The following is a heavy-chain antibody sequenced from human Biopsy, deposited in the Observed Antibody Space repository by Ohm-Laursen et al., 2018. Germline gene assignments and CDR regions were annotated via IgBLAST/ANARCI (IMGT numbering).Heavy chain of an antibody. CDR1: GDSIATFNYY. V-gene: IGHV4-39*01. CDR3: ARIYFYGLGSSDYFFDS. Sequence: SETLSLTCSVSGDSIATFNYYWGWVRQPPGKGMEWLGTIFYSGTTYFSRNLEIRLTISQDTSSNQFSLRLKYGTAADTGVYYCARIYFYGLGSSDYFFDSWGQGTLVTVSS. D-gene: IGHD3-10*01. J-gene: IGHJ4*02. CDR2: IFYSGTT.